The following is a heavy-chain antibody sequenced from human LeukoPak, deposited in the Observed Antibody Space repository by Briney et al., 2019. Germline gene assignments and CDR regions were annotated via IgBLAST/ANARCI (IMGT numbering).Heavy chain of an antibody. CDR1: GGTFSSYT. J-gene: IGHJ4*02. D-gene: IGHD1-26*01. V-gene: IGHV1-69*02. CDR2: IIPILGIA. CDR3: ARGGGGGAAHFDY. Sequence: SVKVSCKASGGTFSSYTISWVRQAPGQGLEWMGRIIPILGIANYAQKFQGRVTITADKSTSTAYMELSSLRSEDTAVYYCARGGGGGAAHFDYWGQGTLVTVSS.